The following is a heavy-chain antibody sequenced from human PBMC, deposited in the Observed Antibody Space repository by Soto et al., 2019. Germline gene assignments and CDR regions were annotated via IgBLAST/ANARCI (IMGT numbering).Heavy chain of an antibody. CDR2: IYYSGST. CDR3: ARDEYSSSSFNWFDP. J-gene: IGHJ5*02. CDR1: GGSISSYY. V-gene: IGHV4-59*01. D-gene: IGHD6-6*01. Sequence: ASETLSLTCTVSGGSISSYYWSWIRQPPGKGLEWIGYIYYSGSTNYNPSLKSRVTISVDTSKNQFSLKLSSVTAADTAVYYCARDEYSSSSFNWFDPWGQGTLVTVSS.